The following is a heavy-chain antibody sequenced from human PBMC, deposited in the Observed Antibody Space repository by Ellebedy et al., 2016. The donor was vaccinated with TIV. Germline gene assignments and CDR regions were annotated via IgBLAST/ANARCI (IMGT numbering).Heavy chain of an antibody. CDR3: ARTSGSYKGGPEYFQH. CDR2: IKFDEVEA. J-gene: IGHJ1*01. Sequence: GESLKISCAASGFTFSRYWMGWLRQAPGKALEWVAHIKFDEVEAYHADSVKGRFTISRDNAKNSLYLQMNSLRAEDTAVYYCARTSGSYKGGPEYFQHWGQGTLVTVSS. V-gene: IGHV3-7*02. D-gene: IGHD1-26*01. CDR1: GFTFSRYW.